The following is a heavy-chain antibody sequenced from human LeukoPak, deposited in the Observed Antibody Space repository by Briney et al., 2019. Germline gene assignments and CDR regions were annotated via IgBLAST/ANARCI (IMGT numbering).Heavy chain of an antibody. CDR1: GYTFTGYY. D-gene: IGHD3-3*01. V-gene: IGHV1-69*02. CDR2: IIPILGIA. Sequence: ASVKVSCKASGYTFTGYYMHWVRQAPGQGLEWMGRIIPILGIANYAQKFQGRVTITADKSTSTAYMELSSLRSEDTAVYYCARNYDFWSGLPPSPNYYYGMDVWGQGTTVTVSS. J-gene: IGHJ6*02. CDR3: ARNYDFWSGLPPSPNYYYGMDV.